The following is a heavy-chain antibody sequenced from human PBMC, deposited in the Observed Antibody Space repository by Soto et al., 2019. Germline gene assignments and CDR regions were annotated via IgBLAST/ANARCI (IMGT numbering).Heavy chain of an antibody. V-gene: IGHV4-4*07. CDR2: INNSGST. CDR3: ARDPPGFHSAFDF. Sequence: PSETLSLTCTVSGGSISSYYWSWIRQPAEKGLEWIGRINNSGSTYYNPSLKSRVTMSADTSKNQFSLKLSSVTAADTAVYYCARDPPGFHSAFDFWGQGTLVTVSS. D-gene: IGHD4-4*01. J-gene: IGHJ4*02. CDR1: GGSISSYY.